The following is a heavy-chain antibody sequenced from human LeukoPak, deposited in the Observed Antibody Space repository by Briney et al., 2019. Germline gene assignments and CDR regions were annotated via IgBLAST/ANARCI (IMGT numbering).Heavy chain of an antibody. CDR2: IIPIFGTA. Sequence: ASVKVSCKASGGTFSSYAISWVRQAPGQGLEWMGGIIPIFGTANYAQKFQGRVTITADTSTDTAYMELSSLRSGDTAVYYCARDMLEYCSRTTCYFYGMDVWGQGTTVTVSS. D-gene: IGHD2-2*01. CDR3: ARDMLEYCSRTTCYFYGMDV. V-gene: IGHV1-69*06. CDR1: GGTFSSYA. J-gene: IGHJ6*02.